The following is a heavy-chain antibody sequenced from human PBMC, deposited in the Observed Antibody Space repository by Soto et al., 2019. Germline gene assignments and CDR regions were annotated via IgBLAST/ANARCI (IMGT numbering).Heavy chain of an antibody. V-gene: IGHV1-69*01. J-gene: IGHJ6*02. CDR3: ARDTPPREYSYGNYYYYGMDV. CDR2: IIPIFGTA. CDR1: GGTFSSYA. D-gene: IGHD5-18*01. Sequence: QVQLVQSGAEVQKPGSSVKVSCKASGGTFSSYAISWVRQAPGQGLEWMGGIIPIFGTANHAQKFQGRVTITADESTSTAYMELSSLRSEDTAVYYCARDTPPREYSYGNYYYYGMDVWGQGTTVTVSS.